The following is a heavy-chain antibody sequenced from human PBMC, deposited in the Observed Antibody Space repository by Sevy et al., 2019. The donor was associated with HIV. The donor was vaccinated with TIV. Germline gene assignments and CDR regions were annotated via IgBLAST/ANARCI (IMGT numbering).Heavy chain of an antibody. Sequence: VGSLRLSCAASGFTFSSYWMSWVRQAPGKGLEWVATMKEDGSEKYYVDSVKGRFTISRDNAKNSLYVQMNSLRAEDTAVYYCVREGLGGFSYSLDCWGQGTLVTVSS. D-gene: IGHD5-18*01. J-gene: IGHJ4*02. CDR3: VREGLGGFSYSLDC. V-gene: IGHV3-7*01. CDR2: MKEDGSEK. CDR1: GFTFSSYW.